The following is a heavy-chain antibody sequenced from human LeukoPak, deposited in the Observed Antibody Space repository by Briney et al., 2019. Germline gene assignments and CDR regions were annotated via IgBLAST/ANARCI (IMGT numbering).Heavy chain of an antibody. D-gene: IGHD3-10*01. CDR3: ARDQGLGHYFDS. CDR1: GFTFTRFN. Sequence: GGSLRLSCAASGFTFTRFNMNWVRQAPGKGLEWVSSIYRDGSTYYADSVKGRFTISRDNSKNTVYLQMNSLRAEDTAVYYCARDQGLGHYFDSWGQGTLVTVSS. J-gene: IGHJ4*02. CDR2: IYRDGST. V-gene: IGHV3-53*01.